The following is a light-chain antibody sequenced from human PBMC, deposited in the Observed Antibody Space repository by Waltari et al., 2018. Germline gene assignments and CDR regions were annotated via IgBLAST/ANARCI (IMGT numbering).Light chain of an antibody. V-gene: IGKV1-6*01. CDR1: QDIRNY. Sequence: AIQMTQSPSYLSASVGDRVTITCRASQDIRNYLGWYQQKPGKAPNLLIYATSILQSGVPSRFSGSGSGRDFNLNISSLQPEDFATYYCLQDYNFPRTFGQGTKVEV. CDR3: LQDYNFPRT. J-gene: IGKJ1*01. CDR2: ATS.